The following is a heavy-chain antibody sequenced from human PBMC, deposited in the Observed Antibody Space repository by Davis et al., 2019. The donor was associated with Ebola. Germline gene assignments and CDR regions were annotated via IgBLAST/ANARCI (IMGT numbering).Heavy chain of an antibody. CDR1: GGSFSGYY. V-gene: IGHV4-59*12. CDR2: IYYSGST. J-gene: IGHJ6*02. CDR3: AREAYYYGMDV. Sequence: SETLSLTCAVYGGSFSGYYWSWIRQPPGKGLEWIGYIYYSGSTNYNPSLKSRVTISVDTSKNQFSLKLSSVTAADTAVFYCAREAYYYGMDVWGQGTTVTVSS.